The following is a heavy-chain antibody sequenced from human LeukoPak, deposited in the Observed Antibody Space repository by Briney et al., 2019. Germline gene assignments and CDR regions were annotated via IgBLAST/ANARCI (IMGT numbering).Heavy chain of an antibody. Sequence: ASVKVSCKTSGYTFTNYGFSWVRQAPGQGLEWMGWISAYNGNTNYAQKLQGRVTMTTDTSTSTAYMELRSLRSDDTAVYYCARNYDILTGYTGIDYWGQGTLVTVSS. V-gene: IGHV1-18*01. CDR2: ISAYNGNT. D-gene: IGHD3-9*01. CDR3: ARNYDILTGYTGIDY. CDR1: GYTFTNYG. J-gene: IGHJ4*02.